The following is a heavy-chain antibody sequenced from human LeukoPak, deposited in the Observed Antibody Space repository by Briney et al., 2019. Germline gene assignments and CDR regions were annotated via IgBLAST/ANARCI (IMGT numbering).Heavy chain of an antibody. CDR1: GFTFSSYE. CDR3: ARVTAAGCDY. J-gene: IGHJ4*02. CDR2: ISSSGSTI. D-gene: IGHD6-13*01. V-gene: IGHV3-48*03. Sequence: GGSLRLSCAASGFTFSSYEMSWGRQAPGKGLEWVSYISSSGSTIYYADSLKGRFTISRDNAKNSLYLQVNSLRAEDTAVYYCARVTAAGCDYWGQGTLVTVSS.